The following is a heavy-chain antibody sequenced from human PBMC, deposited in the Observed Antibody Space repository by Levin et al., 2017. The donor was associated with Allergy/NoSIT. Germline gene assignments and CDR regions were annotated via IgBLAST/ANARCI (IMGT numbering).Heavy chain of an antibody. D-gene: IGHD2-15*01. V-gene: IGHV3-23*01. CDR1: GLTFSRYA. CDR2: ISGSGEST. CDR3: AKDSLHEEVSANFWYFDL. J-gene: IGHJ2*01. Sequence: GGSLRLSCAASGLTFSRYAVNWVRRDPGKGLEWVSVISGSGESTYYADSVKGRFTISRDNSKNTVFLQMNRLRVEDTAIYYCAKDSLHEEVSANFWYFDLWGRGTQVTVSS.